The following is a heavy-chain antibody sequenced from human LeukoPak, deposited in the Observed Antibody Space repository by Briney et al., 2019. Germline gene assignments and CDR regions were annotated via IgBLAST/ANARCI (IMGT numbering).Heavy chain of an antibody. D-gene: IGHD3-16*01. CDR1: GGSISSYY. V-gene: IGHV4-4*07. CDR2: IYTSGST. J-gene: IGHJ4*02. CDR3: ARDRYDGGHFDY. Sequence: SETLSLTCTVSGGSISSYYWSWIRQPAGKGLEWIGGIYTSGSTNYNPSPKSRVTMSVDTSKNQFSLKLSSVTAADTAVYYCARDRYDGGHFDYWGQGTLVTVSS.